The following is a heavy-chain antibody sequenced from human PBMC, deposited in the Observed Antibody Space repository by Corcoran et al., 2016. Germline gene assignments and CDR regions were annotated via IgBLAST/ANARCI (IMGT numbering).Heavy chain of an antibody. CDR3: ARGLGVTYDYGSGSDGGGFDP. D-gene: IGHD3-10*01. Sequence: QVQLQESGPGLVKPSETLSLTCTVSGGSISSYYWSWIRQPPGKGLEWIGYIYYSGSTNYNPSLKSRVTISVDTSKNQFSLKLSSVTAADTAVYYFARGLGVTYDYGSGSDGGGFDPWGQGTLGTVSS. J-gene: IGHJ5*02. CDR2: IYYSGST. V-gene: IGHV4-59*01. CDR1: GGSISSYY.